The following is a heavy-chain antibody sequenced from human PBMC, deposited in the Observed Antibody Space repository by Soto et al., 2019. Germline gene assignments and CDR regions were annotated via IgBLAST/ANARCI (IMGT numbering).Heavy chain of an antibody. V-gene: IGHV4-39*01. D-gene: IGHD5-12*01. Sequence: PSETLSLTCTVSGGSISSSSYYWGWIRQPPGKGLEWIGSIYYSGSTYYNPSLKSRVTISVDTSKNQFSLKLSSVTAADTAVYYFARHCSSVDSPYYYYYYMDVWGKGTTVTVSS. CDR3: ARHCSSVDSPYYYYYYMDV. CDR1: GGSISSSSYY. CDR2: IYYSGST. J-gene: IGHJ6*03.